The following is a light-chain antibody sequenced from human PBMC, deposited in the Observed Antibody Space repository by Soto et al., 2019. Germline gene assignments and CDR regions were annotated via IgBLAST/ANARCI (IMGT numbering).Light chain of an antibody. J-gene: IGKJ5*01. CDR3: QQYDDWPPIT. CDR2: GAS. Sequence: ETVMTQSPATLSVSPGERATLSCRASQSVSTKLAWYQQKPGQAPRLLIYGASTRATGIPARFSGSGSGTEFPLTVSSLQSEDFAVYSCQQYDDWPPITFGQGTRLEIK. V-gene: IGKV3D-15*01. CDR1: QSVSTK.